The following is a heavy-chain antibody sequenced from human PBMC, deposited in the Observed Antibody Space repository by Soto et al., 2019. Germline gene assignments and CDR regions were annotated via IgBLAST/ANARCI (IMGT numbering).Heavy chain of an antibody. J-gene: IGHJ6*02. CDR2: IYHSGTT. V-gene: IGHV4-4*02. Sequence: QVQLQESGPGLVKPSGTLSLTCAVSGGSISSSIWWSWVRQPPGKGLEWSGEIYHSGTTTYNPSLKTPNTISVHKSKNQFSLKLSSVAAADTAVYYCATSRGITMVRGIFHYGMDVWGQGTTVTVSS. D-gene: IGHD3-10*01. CDR3: ATSRGITMVRGIFHYGMDV. CDR1: GGSISSSIW.